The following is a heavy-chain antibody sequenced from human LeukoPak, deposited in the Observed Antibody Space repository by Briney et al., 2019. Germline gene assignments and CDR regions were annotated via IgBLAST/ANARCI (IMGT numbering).Heavy chain of an antibody. D-gene: IGHD2-2*01. CDR1: GGSFSGYY. J-gene: IGHJ5*02. Sequence: SETLSLTCAVYGGSFSGYYWSWIRQPPGKGLEWIGEINHSGNTNYNPSLKSRVTISVDTSKNQFSLKLSSVTAADTAVYYCARLGGLGSRRWFDPWAREPWSPSPQ. CDR3: ARLGGLGSRRWFDP. V-gene: IGHV4-34*01. CDR2: INHSGNT.